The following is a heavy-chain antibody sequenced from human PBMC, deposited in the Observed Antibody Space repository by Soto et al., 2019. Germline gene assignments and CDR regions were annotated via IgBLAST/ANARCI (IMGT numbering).Heavy chain of an antibody. V-gene: IGHV1-18*01. Sequence: QVQLVQSGAEVKRPGASVKVSGKAAGYTFTSYGISWVRQAPGEGLEWMGWISAYNGNTNYAQKLQGRVTMTTDTSTSTAYMELRSLRSDDTAVYYCARTRRLIAAVGIPFDPWGQGTLVTVSS. CDR3: ARTRRLIAAVGIPFDP. CDR1: GYTFTSYG. CDR2: ISAYNGNT. D-gene: IGHD6-13*01. J-gene: IGHJ5*02.